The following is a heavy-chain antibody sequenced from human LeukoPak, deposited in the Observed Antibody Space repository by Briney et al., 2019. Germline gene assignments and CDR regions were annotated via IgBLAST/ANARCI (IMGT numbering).Heavy chain of an antibody. V-gene: IGHV4-59*08. D-gene: IGHD4-17*01. CDR3: ARHNYDDYVFDI. J-gene: IGHJ3*02. Sequence: PSETLSLTCTVSGGSLSSYYFSWIRQSPGRGLEWIAYINYRGSASYNPSLKSRVTMSVDTSKQFSLSLSSVTAADTAAYYCARHNYDDYVFDIWGQGTKVTVSS. CDR1: GGSLSSYY. CDR2: INYRGSA.